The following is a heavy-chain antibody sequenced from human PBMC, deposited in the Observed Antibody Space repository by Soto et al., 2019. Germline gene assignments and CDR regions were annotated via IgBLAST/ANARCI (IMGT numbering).Heavy chain of an antibody. Sequence: GASVKVSCKVSGGTFSTYSISWVRQAPGQGLEWVGGIIPIFGAAKHAQKFQGRVTITADDSTSTVYMELSGLRSEDTAVYFCARDGLPSTNSLTIFGVVIVPTGWFDPWGQGTLVTVSS. V-gene: IGHV1-69*13. J-gene: IGHJ5*02. CDR2: IIPIFGAA. D-gene: IGHD3-3*01. CDR3: ARDGLPSTNSLTIFGVVIVPTGWFDP. CDR1: GGTFSTYS.